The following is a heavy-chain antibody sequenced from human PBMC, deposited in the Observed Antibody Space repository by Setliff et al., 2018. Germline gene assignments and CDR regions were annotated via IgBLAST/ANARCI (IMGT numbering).Heavy chain of an antibody. D-gene: IGHD5-18*01. CDR1: GGSISSYY. CDR2: IYIGGSA. Sequence: SETLSLTCTVSGGSISSYYWSWIRQPAGKGLEWIGHIYIGGSANYNPSLKSRVTMSIDTSKNQFSLKLSSVTAADTAVYYCARQEYSYRVDYWGQGTLVTVSS. CDR3: ARQEYSYRVDY. J-gene: IGHJ4*02. V-gene: IGHV4-4*07.